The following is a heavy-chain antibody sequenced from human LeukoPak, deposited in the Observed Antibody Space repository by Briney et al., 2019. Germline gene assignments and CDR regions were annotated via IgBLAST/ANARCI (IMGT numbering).Heavy chain of an antibody. CDR3: ARNSEWELLGRWFDP. V-gene: IGHV4-39*01. J-gene: IGHJ5*02. CDR2: IYYSGYT. Sequence: SETLSLTCTVSGGSISSSSYYWGWTRQPPGKGLEWIGNIYYSGYTYYNPSLKSRVTISVDTSKNQFSLKLSSVTAADTAVYYCARNSEWELLGRWFDPWGQGTLVTVSS. D-gene: IGHD1-26*01. CDR1: GGSISSSSYY.